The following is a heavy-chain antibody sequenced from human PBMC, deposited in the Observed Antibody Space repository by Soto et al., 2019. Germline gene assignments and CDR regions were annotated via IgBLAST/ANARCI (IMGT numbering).Heavy chain of an antibody. Sequence: SVKVSCKASGGTFSSYAISWVRQAPGQGLEWMGGIIFIFGTTNYAQKFQGRVTITADKSTNTVYMELSSLTSEDTAVYYCARDGFNTVTTPEYFHHWGQGTLVTVSS. V-gene: IGHV1-69*06. CDR1: GGTFSSYA. CDR2: IIFIFGTT. J-gene: IGHJ1*01. D-gene: IGHD4-17*01. CDR3: ARDGFNTVTTPEYFHH.